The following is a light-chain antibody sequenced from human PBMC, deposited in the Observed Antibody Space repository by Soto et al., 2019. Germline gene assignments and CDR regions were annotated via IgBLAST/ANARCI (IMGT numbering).Light chain of an antibody. V-gene: IGKV1-12*02. Sequence: DIQMTQSPSSVSASVGDRVTITCRASQGINSWLAWYQQKAGKAPNLLIYAASSLQSGVPSRFSGSGSGTDFTLTINSLQPEDSASDYCQQGNGFPWTFGQGTKVEIK. CDR3: QQGNGFPWT. CDR1: QGINSW. CDR2: AAS. J-gene: IGKJ1*01.